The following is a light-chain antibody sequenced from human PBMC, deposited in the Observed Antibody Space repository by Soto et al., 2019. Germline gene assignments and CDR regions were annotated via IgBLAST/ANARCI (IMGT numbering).Light chain of an antibody. CDR1: QSVLYSSSNKNY. CDR3: QQYESTPPT. V-gene: IGKV4-1*01. CDR2: WAS. J-gene: IGKJ2*01. Sequence: DIVMTQSPDFLAVSLGERTTINCKSSQSVLYSSSNKNYLAWYQQRPGQPPKLLIYWASTRESGVPDRFSGSGSGTDFTLTITSLQAEDVAVYYCQQYESTPPTFGQGTKLEIK.